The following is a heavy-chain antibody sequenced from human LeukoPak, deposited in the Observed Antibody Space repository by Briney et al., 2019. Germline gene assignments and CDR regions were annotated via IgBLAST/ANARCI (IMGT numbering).Heavy chain of an antibody. D-gene: IGHD6-6*01. V-gene: IGHV5-51*01. CDR1: GYSFTRYW. J-gene: IGHJ5*02. Sequence: GESLKISFKGSGYSFTRYWIAWVRQMPGKGLEWMGIIYPRDSDTKYNPSFQGQVSISADKSISTAYLQWSSLQASDTAIYFCARSHSSSITWFDPWGQGTLVTVSS. CDR3: ARSHSSSITWFDP. CDR2: IYPRDSDT.